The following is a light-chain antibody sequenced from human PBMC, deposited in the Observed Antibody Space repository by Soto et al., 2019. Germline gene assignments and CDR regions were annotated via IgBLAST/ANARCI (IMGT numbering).Light chain of an antibody. CDR1: QSDSSNY. Sequence: EIVLTQSPGTLSLSPGERATLSCRASQSDSSNYLAWYQQKPGQAPRLLIYTASGRATGIPDRFSGSGSGTDFTLTISRVEPEDVAVYYCQQYGTSPWTFGQGTKVEIK. J-gene: IGKJ1*01. CDR2: TAS. CDR3: QQYGTSPWT. V-gene: IGKV3-20*01.